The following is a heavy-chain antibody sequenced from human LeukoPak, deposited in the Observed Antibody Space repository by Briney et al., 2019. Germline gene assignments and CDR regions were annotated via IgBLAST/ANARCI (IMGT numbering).Heavy chain of an antibody. CDR3: AKSSTAGFGELQSYYYYMDV. V-gene: IGHV3-9*03. CDR1: GFTFDDYA. CDR2: ISWNSGSI. J-gene: IGHJ6*03. Sequence: GGSLRLSCAASGFTFDDYAMHWVRQAPGKGLEWVSGISWNSGSIGYADSVKGRFTISRDNAKNSLYLQMNSLRAEDMALYYCAKSSTAGFGELQSYYYYMDVWGKGTTVTVSS. D-gene: IGHD3-10*01.